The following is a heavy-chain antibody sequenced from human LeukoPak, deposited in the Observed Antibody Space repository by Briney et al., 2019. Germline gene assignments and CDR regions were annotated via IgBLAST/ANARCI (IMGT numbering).Heavy chain of an antibody. CDR2: IYSGGST. D-gene: IGHD6-19*01. Sequence: GGSLRLSCAASGFTFSSYGMSWVRQAPGKGLEWVSVIYSGGSTYYADSVKGRFTISRDNSKNTLYLQMNSLRAEDTAVYYCARGMKYSTGWYYMDVWGKGTTVTISS. CDR3: ARGMKYSTGWYYMDV. J-gene: IGHJ6*03. CDR1: GFTFSSYG. V-gene: IGHV3-53*01.